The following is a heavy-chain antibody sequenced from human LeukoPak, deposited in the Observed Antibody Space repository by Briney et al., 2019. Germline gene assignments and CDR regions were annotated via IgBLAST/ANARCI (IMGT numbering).Heavy chain of an antibody. Sequence: GGSLRLSCAGSGFTFSKYAMSWVRQAPGKGLDWVSAISGSDGNTFYADSVKGRFTISRDNSKNTLSLQMNNLRAEDTALYYCARDSSVPYGITDWGQGTLVTVSS. J-gene: IGHJ4*02. V-gene: IGHV3-23*01. CDR1: GFTFSKYA. D-gene: IGHD4-17*01. CDR2: ISGSDGNT. CDR3: ARDSSVPYGITD.